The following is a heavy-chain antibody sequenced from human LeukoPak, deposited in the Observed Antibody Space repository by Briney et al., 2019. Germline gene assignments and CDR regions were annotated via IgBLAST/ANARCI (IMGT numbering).Heavy chain of an antibody. V-gene: IGHV1-46*01. J-gene: IGHJ6*03. D-gene: IGHD3-9*01. CDR3: AREYYDILTGYPFYYYMDV. CDR2: INPSGGSI. Sequence: ASVKVSCKASGYIFTSYYMYWVRQAPGQGLEWMGIINPSGGSIRYAQKFQGRVTITADESTSTAYMELSSLRSEDTAVYYCAREYYDILTGYPFYYYMDVWGKGTTVTISS. CDR1: GYIFTSYY.